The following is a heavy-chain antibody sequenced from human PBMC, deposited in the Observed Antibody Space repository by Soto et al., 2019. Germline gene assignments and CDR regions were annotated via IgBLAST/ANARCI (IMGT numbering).Heavy chain of an antibody. V-gene: IGHV1-69*06. J-gene: IGHJ4*02. CDR2: IIPIFGTA. CDR3: ARDYYDSSGSPGW. D-gene: IGHD3-22*01. Sequence: ASVKVSCKASGYTFTSYDINWVRQAPGQGLEWMGGIIPIFGTANYAQKFQGRVTITADKSTSTAYMELSSLRSEDTAVYYCARDYYDSSGSPGWWGQGTLVTVSS. CDR1: GYTFTSYD.